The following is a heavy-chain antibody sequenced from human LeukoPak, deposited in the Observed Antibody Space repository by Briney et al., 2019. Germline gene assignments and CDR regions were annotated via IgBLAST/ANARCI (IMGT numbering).Heavy chain of an antibody. V-gene: IGHV4-30-2*01. CDR1: GVSISSGGYA. CDR2: IYHSGST. J-gene: IGHJ6*02. CDR3: ASSIDHPSYYYYGMDV. Sequence: PSQTLSLTWAVSGVSISSGGYAWRWLRQPPGKGREWIEYIYHSGSTYYNPSLKSRVTISADTSKNQFSLKLSSVTAADTAVYYCASSIDHPSYYYYGMDVWGQGTTVTASS. D-gene: IGHD1-14*01.